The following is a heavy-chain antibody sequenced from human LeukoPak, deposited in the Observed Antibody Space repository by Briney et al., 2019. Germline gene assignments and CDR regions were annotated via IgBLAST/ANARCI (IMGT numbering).Heavy chain of an antibody. CDR3: ARSGDGSKAPYYFDY. Sequence: SETLSLTCTVSGGSISSGGYSWSWIRQHPGKGLDWLGYIYYSGSTYYNPSLKSRVTISVDTSKNQFSLKLSSVTAADTAVYYCARSGDGSKAPYYFDYWGQGTLVTVSS. D-gene: IGHD4-23*01. J-gene: IGHJ4*02. CDR1: GGSISSGGYS. V-gene: IGHV4-31*03. CDR2: IYYSGST.